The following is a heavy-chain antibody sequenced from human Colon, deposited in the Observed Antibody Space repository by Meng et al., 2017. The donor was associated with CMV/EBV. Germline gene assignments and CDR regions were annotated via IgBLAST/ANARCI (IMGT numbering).Heavy chain of an antibody. Sequence: VNVCCKADGSTVSYSHAWVRRAAGRGLEGVGRINPILEKANYAQKFQGRVTVIADKSTTTTCMELYNLGAEDTAIYYCATKGMPLDSWGQGTLVTVSS. CDR3: ATKGMPLDS. CDR2: INPILEKA. V-gene: IGHV1-69*02. J-gene: IGHJ4*02. CDR1: GSTVSYS. D-gene: IGHD3/OR15-3a*01.